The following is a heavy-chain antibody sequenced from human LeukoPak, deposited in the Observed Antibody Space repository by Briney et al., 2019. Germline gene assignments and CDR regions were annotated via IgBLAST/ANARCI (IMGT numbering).Heavy chain of an antibody. Sequence: ASVKVSCKASGYTFTSYYMHWVRQAPGQGVEWMGIINASGGSTSYAQKFQGRVTMTRDMSTSTVYMELSSLRSEDTAVYYCARDAETDSSGYYSDYWGQGTLVTVSS. J-gene: IGHJ4*02. V-gene: IGHV1-46*01. D-gene: IGHD3-22*01. CDR1: GYTFTSYY. CDR2: INASGGST. CDR3: ARDAETDSSGYYSDY.